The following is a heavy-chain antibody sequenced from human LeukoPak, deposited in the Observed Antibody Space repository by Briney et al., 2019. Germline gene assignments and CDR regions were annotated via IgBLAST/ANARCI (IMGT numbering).Heavy chain of an antibody. CDR2: ISSSSSYI. CDR1: GFTFSSYS. Sequence: PGGTLRLSCAASGFTFSSYSMNWVRQPPGKGLEWVSSISSSSSYIYYADSVKGRFTITRDNAKNSLYLQMNSLRAEDTAVYYCARVNYGDLYYFDYWGQETLVTVSS. D-gene: IGHD4-17*01. J-gene: IGHJ4*02. V-gene: IGHV3-21*01. CDR3: ARVNYGDLYYFDY.